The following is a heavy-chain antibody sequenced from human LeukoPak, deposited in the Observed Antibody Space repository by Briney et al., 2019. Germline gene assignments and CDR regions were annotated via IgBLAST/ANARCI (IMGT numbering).Heavy chain of an antibody. Sequence: PGGSLRLSCAASGFTFSDYYMNWVRQAPGKGLEWISYLSGTSKTIYHADSVKGRFTISRDNAKNSLYLQMSSLRAEDTAIYYCARQDTSVGNSFDYWGQGTLVTVSS. D-gene: IGHD5-18*01. V-gene: IGHV3-69-1*02. CDR1: GFTFSDYY. CDR3: ARQDTSVGNSFDY. CDR2: LSGTSKTI. J-gene: IGHJ4*02.